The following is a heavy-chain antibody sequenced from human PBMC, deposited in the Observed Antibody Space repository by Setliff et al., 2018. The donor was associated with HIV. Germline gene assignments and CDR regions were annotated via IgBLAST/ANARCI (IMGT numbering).Heavy chain of an antibody. CDR1: GGSIISSHR. CDR2: IFHSGSP. Sequence: SETLSLTCTVSGGSIISSHRWSWVRQPPGKGLEWIGEIFHSGSPNYNPSLKSRLTISVDKSKNQFSLKLTSVTAADTAVYYCARVGLPYNSGRLDQWGQGSLVTVSS. J-gene: IGHJ4*02. D-gene: IGHD5-18*01. V-gene: IGHV4-4*02. CDR3: ARVGLPYNSGRLDQ.